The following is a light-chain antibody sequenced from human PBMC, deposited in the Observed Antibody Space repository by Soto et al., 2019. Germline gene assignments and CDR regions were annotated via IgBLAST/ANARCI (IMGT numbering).Light chain of an antibody. CDR2: DAS. Sequence: DIQMTQSPSSLSASVGDRVTITCQASQDISDYLNWYQQKPGKAPKLLIYDASNLETGVPSRFSGSGSGTDFTFTISSLQPEDIAIYYCQQYDNLSVSFGPGTKVDIK. J-gene: IGKJ3*01. V-gene: IGKV1-33*01. CDR3: QQYDNLSVS. CDR1: QDISDY.